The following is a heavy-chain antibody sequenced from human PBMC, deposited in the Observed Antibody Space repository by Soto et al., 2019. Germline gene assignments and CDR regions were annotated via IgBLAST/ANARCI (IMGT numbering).Heavy chain of an antibody. CDR3: VNYLYVRDYLIFDF. D-gene: IGHD4-17*01. J-gene: IGHJ4*02. V-gene: IGHV3-74*01. CDR1: GFDFNNYW. CDR2: INEDGTSA. Sequence: GRSLRLSCAASGFDFNNYWMQWVRHASGKRLVWVSRINEDGTSANYADSVAGRFTITRDNAKNTLFLQMNNLRVEDSDMYFCVNYLYVRDYLIFDFWAQRALVSVSS.